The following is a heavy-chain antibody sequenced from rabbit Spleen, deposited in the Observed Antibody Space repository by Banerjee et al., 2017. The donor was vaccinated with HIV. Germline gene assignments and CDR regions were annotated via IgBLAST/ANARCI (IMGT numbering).Heavy chain of an antibody. CDR1: GVSFSFSS. D-gene: IGHD4-1*01. CDR3: ARYYIFYGMDL. V-gene: IGHV1S47*01. J-gene: IGHJ6*01. CDR2: IDVGEGNT. Sequence: QEQLVESGGGLVKPGASLTLTCTASGVSFSFSSYMCWVRQAPGKGLEWIGIIDVGEGNTDYANWVNGRFTISSDNAQYTVDLQMNSLTAADTATYFCARYYIFYGMDLWGQGTLVSVS.